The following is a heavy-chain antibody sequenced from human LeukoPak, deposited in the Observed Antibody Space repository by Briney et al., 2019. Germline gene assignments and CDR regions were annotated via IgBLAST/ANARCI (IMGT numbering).Heavy chain of an antibody. CDR1: GYTFTSYG. CDR3: ARDRAAAVGTTGEFGY. CDR2: ISAYNGNT. J-gene: IGHJ4*02. Sequence: ASVKVSCKASGYTFTSYGISWVRQAPGQGLEWMGWISAYNGNTNYAQKLQGRVTMTTDTSTSTAYMELRSLRPDDTAVYYCARDRAAAVGTTGEFGYWGQGTLVTVSS. D-gene: IGHD6-13*01. V-gene: IGHV1-18*01.